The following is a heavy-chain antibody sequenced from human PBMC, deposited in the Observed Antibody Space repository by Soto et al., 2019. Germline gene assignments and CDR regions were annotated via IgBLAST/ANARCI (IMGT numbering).Heavy chain of an antibody. Sequence: GGSLRLSCAASGFTFSTYAMSWVRQAPGKGLEWVSTISGSGGSTYYADSVKGRFSISRDNSKNTLYLQMNSPRAEDTAVYYCANGDSGSSSTRFNWFDPWGQGTLVTVSS. CDR1: GFTFSTYA. CDR2: ISGSGGST. V-gene: IGHV3-23*01. J-gene: IGHJ5*02. CDR3: ANGDSGSSSTRFNWFDP. D-gene: IGHD1-26*01.